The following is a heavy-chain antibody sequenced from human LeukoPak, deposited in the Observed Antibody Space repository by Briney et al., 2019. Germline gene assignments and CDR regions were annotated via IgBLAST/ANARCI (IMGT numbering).Heavy chain of an antibody. D-gene: IGHD6-19*01. CDR2: IIPIFATT. CDR1: VGTFSNYA. V-gene: IGHV1-69*01. CDR3: ARGIAVTGLDH. J-gene: IGHJ4*02. Sequence: VASVKVSCKASVGTFSNYAIHWVRQAPGQGLEWMGGIIPIFATTNYAQKFQGRVTVTADESTRTAYMDLSSLISEDTAVYYCARGIAVTGLDHWGQGTLVTVSS.